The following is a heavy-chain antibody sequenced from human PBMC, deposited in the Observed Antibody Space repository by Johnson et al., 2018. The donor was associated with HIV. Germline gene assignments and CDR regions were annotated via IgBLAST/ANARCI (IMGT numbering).Heavy chain of an antibody. CDR2: IRNKANSYTT. V-gene: IGHV3-72*01. J-gene: IGHJ3*02. CDR3: ARGGEKGAFDI. CDR1: GFTFSSYA. Sequence: VQLVESGGGVVQPGRSLRLSCAASGFTFSSYAMDWVRQAPGKGLEWVGRIRNKANSYTTEYAASVKGRFTILRDDSKNSLYLQMNSLKTEDTAVYYCARGGEKGAFDIWGQGTMVTVSS. D-gene: IGHD7-27*01.